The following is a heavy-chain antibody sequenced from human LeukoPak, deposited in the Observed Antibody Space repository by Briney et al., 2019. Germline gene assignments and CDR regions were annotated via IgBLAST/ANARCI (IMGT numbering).Heavy chain of an antibody. CDR2: INPNSGGT. J-gene: IGHJ4*02. CDR3: ARAVGGNYRRPIDY. V-gene: IGHV1/OR15-1*04. CDR1: GYIFTDYY. D-gene: IGHD1-26*01. Sequence: GASVKVSCKASGYIFTDYYMHWVRQAPGQELGWMGRINPNSGGTNYAQKFQGRVTMTRETSISTAYMELSSLRSDDTAVYYCARAVGGNYRRPIDYWGQGSLVTVSS.